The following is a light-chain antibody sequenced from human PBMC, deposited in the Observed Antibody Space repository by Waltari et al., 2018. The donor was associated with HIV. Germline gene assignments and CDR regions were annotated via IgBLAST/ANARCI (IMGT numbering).Light chain of an antibody. CDR2: LKSDGSH. J-gene: IGLJ3*02. Sequence: QLVLTQSPSASAPLRASVTLTCTLSSGPSNYAFAWHPQQPGKGPRYLMKLKSDGSHIKGDGTPDRFAGSSSGAERYLTIASLQSEDEADYYCQTWGTGIQEVFGGGTKLTVL. CDR3: QTWGTGIQEV. V-gene: IGLV4-69*01. CDR1: SGPSNYA.